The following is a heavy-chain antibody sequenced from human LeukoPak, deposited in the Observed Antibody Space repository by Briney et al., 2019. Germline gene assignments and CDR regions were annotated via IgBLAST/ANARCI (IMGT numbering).Heavy chain of an antibody. CDR2: IYTSGTT. Sequence: SQTLSLTCTVSGDSISSGSYYWSWIRQPAGKGLEWIGRIYTSGTTNYNPSLKSRVTISVDTSKNQFSLKLSSVTAADTAVYYCARRPVWGVITNVGDYWGQGTLVTVSS. D-gene: IGHD3-10*01. V-gene: IGHV4-61*02. CDR1: GDSISSGSYY. CDR3: ARRPVWGVITNVGDY. J-gene: IGHJ4*02.